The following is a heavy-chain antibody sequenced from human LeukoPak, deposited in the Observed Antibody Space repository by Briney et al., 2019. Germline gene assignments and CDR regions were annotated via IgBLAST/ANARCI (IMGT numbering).Heavy chain of an antibody. D-gene: IGHD3-10*01. CDR3: ARVGDLFGAHRVRGLPPDYYYMDV. J-gene: IGHJ6*03. V-gene: IGHV4-34*01. CDR1: GGSITDYY. Sequence: TPSETLSLTCALSGGSITDYYYNWVRQPPGKGREWSGEINHSGSTTYNPSLKSRVIIAVDTSKNQFSLKLTSVTAADTAVYYCARVGDLFGAHRVRGLPPDYYYMDVWGKGTTVTVSS. CDR2: INHSGST.